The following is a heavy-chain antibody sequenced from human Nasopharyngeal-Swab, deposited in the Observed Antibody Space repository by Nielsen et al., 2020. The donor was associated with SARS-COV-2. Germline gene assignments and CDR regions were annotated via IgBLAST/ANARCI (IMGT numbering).Heavy chain of an antibody. CDR2: INQDGSEI. D-gene: IGHD3-10*01. CDR3: ARDPGYHYGSGRIYYFDY. V-gene: IGHV3-7*01. CDR1: GFTFSSYW. Sequence: GGSLRLSCEVSGFTFSSYWMSWVRQAPGKGLEWVANINQDGSEIYYVDSVKGRFTISRDNAKNSLYLQMNSLRAEDTAVYYCARDPGYHYGSGRIYYFDYWGQGTLVTVSS. J-gene: IGHJ4*02.